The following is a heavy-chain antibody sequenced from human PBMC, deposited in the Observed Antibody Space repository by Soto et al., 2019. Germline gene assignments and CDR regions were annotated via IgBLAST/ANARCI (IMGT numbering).Heavy chain of an antibody. CDR2: INHSGST. J-gene: IGHJ6*02. V-gene: IGHV4-34*01. D-gene: IGHD3-10*01. CDR3: ASRRLWFGELIADYYGMDV. Sequence: QVQLQQWGAGLLKPSETLSLTCAVYGGSFSGYYWSWIRQPPGKGLEWIGEINHSGSTNYNPSLKSRVTISVDTSKNQFSLKRSSVTAADTAVYYCASRRLWFGELIADYYGMDVWGQGTTVTVSS. CDR1: GGSFSGYY.